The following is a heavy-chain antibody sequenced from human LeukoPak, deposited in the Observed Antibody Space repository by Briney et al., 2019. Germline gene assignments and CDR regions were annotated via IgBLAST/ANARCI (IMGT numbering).Heavy chain of an antibody. V-gene: IGHV3-30*18. CDR3: AKDRRGYSSGWYPAEYFQH. CDR2: ISYDGSNK. J-gene: IGHJ1*01. Sequence: GGSLRLSCAASGFTVTNNYMSWVRQAPGKGLEWVAVISYDGSNKYYADSVKGRFTISRDNSKNTLYLQMNSLRAEDTAVYYCAKDRRGYSSGWYPAEYFQHWGQGTLVTVSS. D-gene: IGHD6-19*01. CDR1: GFTVTNNY.